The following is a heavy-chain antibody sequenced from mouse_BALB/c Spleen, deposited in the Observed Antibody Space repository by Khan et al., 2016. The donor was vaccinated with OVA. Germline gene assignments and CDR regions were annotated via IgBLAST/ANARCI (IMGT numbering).Heavy chain of an antibody. Sequence: QVQLKESGAELARPGASVKMSCKASGYTFTSYTIHWIKLRPGQGLEWIGYINPSNGYTNYNQKFKDKATLTADKSSTTVYMQLSSLTSDDSAVYNSVRDGAYYWNDGWFAYWGQGTLVTVSA. CDR3: VRDGAYYWNDGWFAY. CDR1: GYTFTSYT. J-gene: IGHJ3*01. D-gene: IGHD2-14*01. V-gene: IGHV1-4*01. CDR2: INPSNGYT.